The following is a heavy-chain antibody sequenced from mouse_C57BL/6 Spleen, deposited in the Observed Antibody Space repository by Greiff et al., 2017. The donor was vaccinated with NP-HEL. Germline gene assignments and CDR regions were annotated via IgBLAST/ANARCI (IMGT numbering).Heavy chain of an antibody. CDR1: GFTFSDYG. V-gene: IGHV5-17*01. Sequence: EVQLVESGGGLVKPGGSLKLSCAASGFTFSDYGMHWVRQAPEKGLEWVAYISSGSSTIYYADTVKGRFTISRDNAKNTLFLQMTSLRSEDTAMYYCASSSSGYWFAYWGQGTLVTVSA. CDR2: ISSGSSTI. CDR3: ASSSSGYWFAY. D-gene: IGHD3-2*02. J-gene: IGHJ3*01.